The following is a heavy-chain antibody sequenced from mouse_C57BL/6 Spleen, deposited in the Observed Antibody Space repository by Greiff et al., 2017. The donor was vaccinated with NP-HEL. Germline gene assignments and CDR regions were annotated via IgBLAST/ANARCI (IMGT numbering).Heavy chain of an antibody. CDR2: ISYDGSN. Sequence: EVQLQESGPGLVKPSQSLSLTCSVTGYSITSGYYWNWIRQFPGNKLEWMGYISYDGSNNYNPSLKNRISITLDTSKNQCFLKLNSFTTEDTATYYCARGYGSSYPWFAYWGQGTLVTVSA. D-gene: IGHD1-1*01. CDR1: GYSITSGYY. J-gene: IGHJ3*01. V-gene: IGHV3-6*01. CDR3: ARGYGSSYPWFAY.